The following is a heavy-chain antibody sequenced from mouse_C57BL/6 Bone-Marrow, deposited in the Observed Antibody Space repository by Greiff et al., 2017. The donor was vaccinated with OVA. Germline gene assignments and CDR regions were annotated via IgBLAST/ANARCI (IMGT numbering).Heavy chain of an antibody. Sequence: QVQLKESGPGLVAPSQSLSITCTVSGFSLTSYGVHWVRQPPGKGLEWLVVIWSDGSTTYNSALKSRLSISKDNSKSQVFLKMNSLQTDDTAMYYCARHGVLRYPHWYFDVWGTGTTVTVSS. D-gene: IGHD1-1*01. J-gene: IGHJ1*03. V-gene: IGHV2-6-1*01. CDR2: IWSDGST. CDR1: GFSLTSYG. CDR3: ARHGVLRYPHWYFDV.